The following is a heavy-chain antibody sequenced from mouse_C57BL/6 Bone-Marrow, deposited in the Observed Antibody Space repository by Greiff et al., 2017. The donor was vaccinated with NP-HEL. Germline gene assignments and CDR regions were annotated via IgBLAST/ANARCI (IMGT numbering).Heavy chain of an antibody. V-gene: IGHV1-76*01. CDR2: IYPGSGNT. Sequence: QVQLQQSGAELVRPGASVKLSCKASGYTFTDYYINWVKQRPGQGLEWIARIYPGSGNTYYNEKFKGKATLTAEKSSSTAYMQLSSLTSEDSAVYFCARSDYYGSSYELAYWGQGTLVTVSA. CDR3: ARSDYYGSSYELAY. CDR1: GYTFTDYY. D-gene: IGHD1-1*01. J-gene: IGHJ3*01.